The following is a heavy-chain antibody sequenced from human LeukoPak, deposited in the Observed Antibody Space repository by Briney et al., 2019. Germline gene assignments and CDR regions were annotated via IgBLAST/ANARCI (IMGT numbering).Heavy chain of an antibody. CDR1: GDSISSGGSS. V-gene: IGHV4-30-2*01. D-gene: IGHD5-18*01. CDR3: ARGMGYSYGRIDY. Sequence: SQTLSLTCAVSGDSISSGGSSWSWIRQPPGKGLEWIGYIYHSGSTNYNPSLKSRVTISVDTSKNQFSLKLSSVTAADTAVYYCARGMGYSYGRIDYWGQGTLVTVSS. CDR2: IYHSGST. J-gene: IGHJ4*02.